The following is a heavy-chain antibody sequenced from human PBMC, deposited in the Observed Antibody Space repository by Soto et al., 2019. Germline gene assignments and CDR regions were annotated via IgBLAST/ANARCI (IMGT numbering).Heavy chain of an antibody. D-gene: IGHD6-13*01. J-gene: IGHJ3*02. CDR3: ARSLVNGTYEAFDI. CDR1: GYNFNRYW. CDR2: IYPGDSDT. V-gene: IGHV5-51*03. Sequence: EVYLAQSGAEVKKPGESLKISCKGSGYNFNRYWIGWVRQMPGKGLEWMGVIYPGDSDTRYSPSLQGQVTISADKSSSAVYLQWSSLQASDTATYYCARSLVNGTYEAFDIWGQGTMVTVSS.